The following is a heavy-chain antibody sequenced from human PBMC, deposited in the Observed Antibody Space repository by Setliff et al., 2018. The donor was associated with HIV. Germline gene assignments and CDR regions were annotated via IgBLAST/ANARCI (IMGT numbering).Heavy chain of an antibody. J-gene: IGHJ6*03. CDR2: IYYSGST. D-gene: IGHD6-13*01. Sequence: SETLSLTCSVSGDSISSGSYYWSWIRLPAGKGLEWIGYIYYSGSTNYNPSLKSRVTISVDTSKNQISLKLTSVTAADTAVYYCARGARLLAGYSDRWDYYYMAVWGKGTTVTVSS. V-gene: IGHV4-61*10. CDR3: ARGARLLAGYSDRWDYYYMAV. CDR1: GDSISSGSYY.